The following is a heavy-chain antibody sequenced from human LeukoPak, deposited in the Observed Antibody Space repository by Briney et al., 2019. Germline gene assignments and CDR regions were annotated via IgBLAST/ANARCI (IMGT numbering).Heavy chain of an antibody. J-gene: IGHJ6*02. Sequence: GGSLRLSCLASGFTFSSYAMHWVRQAPGKGLEYVSGISNDGGSTDYADSVKGRFTTSRDDSKNTAFLQMNSLKAEDTAVYYCTRGGHNNYYDGMDVWGQGTTVIVSS. CDR3: TRGGHNNYYDGMDV. CDR2: ISNDGGST. CDR1: GFTFSSYA. V-gene: IGHV3-64*04. D-gene: IGHD5-24*01.